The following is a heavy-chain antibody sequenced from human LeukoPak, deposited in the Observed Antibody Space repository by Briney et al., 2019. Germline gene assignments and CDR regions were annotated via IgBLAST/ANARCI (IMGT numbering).Heavy chain of an antibody. CDR3: ARQGAGLYNYMDV. Sequence: GESLKISCKGSGYSFTTYWIGRVRQMPGKGLEWMGSIYPGDSDTRYSPSFQGQVTISVDKSISTAHLQWSSLKASDTAMYYCARQGAGLYNYMDVWGKGTTVTISS. CDR2: IYPGDSDT. D-gene: IGHD6-19*01. CDR1: GYSFTTYW. J-gene: IGHJ6*03. V-gene: IGHV5-51*01.